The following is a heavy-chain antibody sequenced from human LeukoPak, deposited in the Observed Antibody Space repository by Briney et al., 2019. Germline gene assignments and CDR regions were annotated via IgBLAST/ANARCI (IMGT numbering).Heavy chain of an antibody. CDR1: GGSFSGYY. CDR3: ARGYSATYGRFDP. D-gene: IGHD1-26*01. J-gene: IGHJ5*02. CDR2: INHSGST. V-gene: IGHV4-34*01. Sequence: SETLSLTCAVYGGSFSGYYWSWIRQPPGKGLEWIGEINHSGSTNYNPSLKSRVTISVDTSKNQFSLKLSSVTAADTAVYFCARGYSATYGRFDPWGQGTLVTVSS.